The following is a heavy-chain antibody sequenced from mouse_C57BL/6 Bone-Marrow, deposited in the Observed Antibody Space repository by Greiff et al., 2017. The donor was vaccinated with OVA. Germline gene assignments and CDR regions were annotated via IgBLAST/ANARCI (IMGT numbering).Heavy chain of an antibody. V-gene: IGHV1-81*01. CDR2: IYPRSGNT. CDR3: ARGVYYGIDY. D-gene: IGHD1-1*01. Sequence: VMLVESGAELARPGASVKLSCKASGYTFTSYGISWVKQRTGQGLEWIGEIYPRSGNTYYNEKFKGKATLTADKSSSTAYMELRSLTSEDSAVYFCARGVYYGIDYWGQGTTLTVSS. CDR1: GYTFTSYG. J-gene: IGHJ2*01.